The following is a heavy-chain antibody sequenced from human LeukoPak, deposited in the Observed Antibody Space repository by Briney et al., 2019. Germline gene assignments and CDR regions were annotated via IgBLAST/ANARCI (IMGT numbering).Heavy chain of an antibody. D-gene: IGHD6-19*01. J-gene: IGHJ4*02. V-gene: IGHV3-74*01. Sequence: GGSLKLSCAASGFTFSSYWMHWARQAPGKGLVWVSRINSDGSSTIHADSVKGRFTISRDNAKNTLYLQMNSLRAEDTAVYYCAREVYSSGWSSFDYWGQGTLVTVSS. CDR1: GFTFSSYW. CDR3: AREVYSSGWSSFDY. CDR2: INSDGSST.